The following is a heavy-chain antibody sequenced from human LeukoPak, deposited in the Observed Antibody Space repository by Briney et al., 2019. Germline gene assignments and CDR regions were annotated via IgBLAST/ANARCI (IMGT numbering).Heavy chain of an antibody. V-gene: IGHV1-69*13. CDR3: AKDRGWQYADYETVAVEH. CDR1: GGTFSSYA. D-gene: IGHD4-17*01. Sequence: ASVKASCKASGGTFSSYAISWVRQAPGQGLEWMGGIIPIFGTANYAQKFQGRVTITADESTSTAYMELSSLRSEDTAVYYCAKDRGWQYADYETVAVEHWGQGTLVTVSS. J-gene: IGHJ4*02. CDR2: IIPIFGTA.